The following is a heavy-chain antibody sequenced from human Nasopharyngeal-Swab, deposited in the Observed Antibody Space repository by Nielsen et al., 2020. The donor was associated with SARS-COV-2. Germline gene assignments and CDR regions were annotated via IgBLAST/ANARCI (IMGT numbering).Heavy chain of an antibody. J-gene: IGHJ4*02. CDR3: ARDASVLLSEYYFDY. CDR1: GCTFTSCG. Sequence: GSVKVSCKASGCTFTSCGISWVRQAPGQGLEWMGWISAYNGNTNYAQKLQGRVTMTTDTSTSTAYMELRSLRPDDTAVYYCARDASVLLSEYYFDYWGQGTLVTVSS. V-gene: IGHV1-18*01. D-gene: IGHD3-10*01. CDR2: ISAYNGNT.